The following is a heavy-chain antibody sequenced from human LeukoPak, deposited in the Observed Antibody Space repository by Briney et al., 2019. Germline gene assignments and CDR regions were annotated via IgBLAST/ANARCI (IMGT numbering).Heavy chain of an antibody. CDR1: GFTFSSYG. V-gene: IGHV3-30*18. CDR2: ISYDGSNK. D-gene: IGHD6-13*01. CDR3: AKDVGQQLVLYYYGMDV. J-gene: IGHJ6*02. Sequence: PGRSLRLSCAASGFTFSSYGMHWVRQAPGKGLEWVAVISYDGSNKYYADSVKGRFTISRDNSKNTLYLQMNSLRAEDTAVYYCAKDVGQQLVLYYYGMDVWGQGTTVTVSS.